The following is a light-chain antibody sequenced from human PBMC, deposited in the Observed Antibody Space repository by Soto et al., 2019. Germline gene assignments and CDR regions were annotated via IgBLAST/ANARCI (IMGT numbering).Light chain of an antibody. CDR3: EQFGSSPRT. Sequence: EIVLTQSPGILSLSPGERATLSCRASQSVSNDFLAWYQQKPGQAPRLLIYGASTRATDVPDRFSGSGSGTDFTLTISRLEPDDFAVYYCEQFGSSPRTFGQGTKV. J-gene: IGKJ1*01. CDR1: QSVSNDF. V-gene: IGKV3-20*01. CDR2: GAS.